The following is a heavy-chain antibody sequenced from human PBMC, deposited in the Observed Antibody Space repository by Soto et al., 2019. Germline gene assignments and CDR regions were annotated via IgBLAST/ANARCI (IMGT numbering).Heavy chain of an antibody. CDR1: GFTFSSYD. V-gene: IGHV3-13*01. CDR2: IGTAGDT. Sequence: GGSLRLSCAASGFTFSSYDMHWVRQATGKGLEWVSAIGTAGDTYYPGSVKGRFTISRENAKNSLYLQMNSLRAGDTAVYYCARARRLAPFDIWGQGTMVTVSS. CDR3: ARARRLAPFDI. J-gene: IGHJ3*02.